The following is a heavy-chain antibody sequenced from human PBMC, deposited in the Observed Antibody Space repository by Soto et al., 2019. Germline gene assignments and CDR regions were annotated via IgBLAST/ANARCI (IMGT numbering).Heavy chain of an antibody. CDR2: VYYTGDT. CDR3: VRQGIDYLHGLVDV. V-gene: IGHV4-59*08. CDR1: SGPDRSHN. D-gene: IGHD4-17*01. Sequence: QVQLQQSGPRLLEPSETLTLDCTVSSGPDRSHNWGWIRQPPGRGLEWIGYVYYTGDTAYNPSLRGRVTISADTSTNDISLTLNSVTAADSAVYYCVRQGIDYLHGLVDVWGQGTTVSVSS. J-gene: IGHJ6*02.